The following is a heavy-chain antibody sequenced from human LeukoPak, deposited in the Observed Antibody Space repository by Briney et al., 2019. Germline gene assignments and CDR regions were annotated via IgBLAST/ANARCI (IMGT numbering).Heavy chain of an antibody. Sequence: QPGGSLRLPCAASGFSFSDYWMSWVRQAPGRGLEWVGNINQDGSQNSSVDSVKGRFTISRDNAKNSLYLQMNSLGAEDTALYYCAREVTASSFDILGQGTMVTVSS. CDR1: GFSFSDYW. J-gene: IGHJ3*02. CDR3: AREVTASSFDI. CDR2: INQDGSQN. D-gene: IGHD2-21*02. V-gene: IGHV3-7*01.